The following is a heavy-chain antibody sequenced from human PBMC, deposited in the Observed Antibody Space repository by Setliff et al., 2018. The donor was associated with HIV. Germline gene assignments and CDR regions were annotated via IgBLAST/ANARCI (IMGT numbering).Heavy chain of an antibody. V-gene: IGHV1-18*01. D-gene: IGHD7-27*01. CDR2: ISGYNDNT. Sequence: ASVKVSCKASGYTFRNFAISWVRQAPGQGLEWMGWISGYNDNTNYAQKFQGRVTITADESTRTAYMELSSLRSEDTALYYCARGPLLAGDGPYYFDYWGQGTLVTVSS. CDR3: ARGPLLAGDGPYYFDY. J-gene: IGHJ4*02. CDR1: GYTFRNFA.